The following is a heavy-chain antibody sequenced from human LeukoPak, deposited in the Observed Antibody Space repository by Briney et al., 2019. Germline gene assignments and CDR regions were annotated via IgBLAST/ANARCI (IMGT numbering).Heavy chain of an antibody. CDR2: INPKSGGT. V-gene: IGHV1-2*02. J-gene: IGHJ4*02. CDR1: GYNFTDYY. CDR3: ARDSGLGPTWHPFDH. D-gene: IGHD1-26*01. Sequence: ASVKVSCKASGYNFTDYYIHWVRQAPGQGLEWMGWINPKSGGTNYAQKFRGRVTMTRDTSISTAYMELSGLRSDDTAVYYCARDSGLGPTWHPFDHWGQGTLVTVSS.